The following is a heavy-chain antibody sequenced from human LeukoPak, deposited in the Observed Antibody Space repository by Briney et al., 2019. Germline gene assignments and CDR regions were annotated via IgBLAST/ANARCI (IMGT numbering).Heavy chain of an antibody. J-gene: IGHJ4*02. Sequence: GESLKISCKGSGYSFTSYWIGWVRQMPGKGLEWMGIIYPGDSDTRYSPSFQGQVTISADKSISTAYLQWSSLKASDTAMYYCARAGMYYYDSSGSFDYWGQGTLVTVSS. CDR1: GYSFTSYW. CDR2: IYPGDSDT. V-gene: IGHV5-51*01. CDR3: ARAGMYYYDSSGSFDY. D-gene: IGHD3-22*01.